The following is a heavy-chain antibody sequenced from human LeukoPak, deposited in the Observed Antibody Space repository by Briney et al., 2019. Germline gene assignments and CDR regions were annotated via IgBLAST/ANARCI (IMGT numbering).Heavy chain of an antibody. D-gene: IGHD3-10*01. J-gene: IGHJ4*02. V-gene: IGHV3-23*05. CDR1: GFSISANA. CDR3: TKGHDSGTYHVVS. Sequence: GGSLRLSCAASGFSISANAMTWVRQAPGKGLEWVSAIDSSGGVTTYADTVRGRFTISRDSSKNTLYLQMNSLRAEDSAIYFCTKGHDSGTYHVVSWGQGTLVTVSS. CDR2: IDSSGGVT.